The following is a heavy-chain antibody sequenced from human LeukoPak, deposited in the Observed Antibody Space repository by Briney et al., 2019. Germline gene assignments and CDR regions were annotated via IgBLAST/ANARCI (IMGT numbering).Heavy chain of an antibody. CDR2: INHSGST. Sequence: SETLSLTCAVYGGSFSGYYWSWIRQPPGKGLEWIGEINHSGSTNYNPSLKSRVTISVDTSKNQFSLKLSSVTAADTAVYYCARRPSQRVRPNWFDPWGQGTLVTVSS. J-gene: IGHJ5*02. CDR3: ARRPSQRVRPNWFDP. CDR1: GGSFSGYY. V-gene: IGHV4-34*01. D-gene: IGHD3-10*01.